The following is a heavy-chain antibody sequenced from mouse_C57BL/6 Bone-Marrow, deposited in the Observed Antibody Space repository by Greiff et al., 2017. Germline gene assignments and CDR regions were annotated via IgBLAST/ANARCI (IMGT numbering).Heavy chain of an antibody. J-gene: IGHJ3*01. D-gene: IGHD1-1*01. CDR2: ISDGGSYT. CDR1: GFTFSSYA. V-gene: IGHV5-4*01. CDR3: ARDTIDYYGSSYGGFAY. Sequence: EVHLVESGGGLVKPGGSLKLSCAASGFTFSSYAMSWVRQTPEKRLEWVATISDGGSYTYYPDNVKGRFTISRDNAKNNLYLQMSHLKSEDTAMYYCARDTIDYYGSSYGGFAYWGQGTLVTVSA.